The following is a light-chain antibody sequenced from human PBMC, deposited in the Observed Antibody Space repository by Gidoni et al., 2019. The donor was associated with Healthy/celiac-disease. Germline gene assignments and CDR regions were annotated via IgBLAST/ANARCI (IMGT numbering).Light chain of an antibody. CDR3: QQYNNWPFP. V-gene: IGKV3-15*01. J-gene: IGKJ3*01. CDR2: GAS. CDR1: QSVSSN. Sequence: EIVMTQSPATLSVSPGERATLSCRASQSVSSNLAWYQQKPGQAPRLLIYGASTRATGIPARFSGSGSGTEFTHTISSLQSEDFAVYYCQQYNNWPFPFGPGTKVDIK.